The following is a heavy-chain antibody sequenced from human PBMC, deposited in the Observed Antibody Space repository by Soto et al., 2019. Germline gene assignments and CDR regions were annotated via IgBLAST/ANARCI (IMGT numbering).Heavy chain of an antibody. CDR1: GFTFSSYA. D-gene: IGHD1-26*01. CDR3: AKRGPVGKPLGYYYMDV. J-gene: IGHJ6*03. CDR2: ISGSGGST. Sequence: GGSLRLSCAASGFTFSSYAMSWVRQAPGKGLEWVSAISGSGGSTYYADSVKGRFTISRDNSKNTLYLQRNSLRAEDTDVYYCAKRGPVGKPLGYYYMDVWGKGTTVTVSS. V-gene: IGHV3-23*01.